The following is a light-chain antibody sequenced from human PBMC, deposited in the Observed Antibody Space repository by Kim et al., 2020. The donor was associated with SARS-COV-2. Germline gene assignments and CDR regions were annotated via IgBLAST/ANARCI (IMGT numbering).Light chain of an antibody. J-gene: IGKJ2*01. Sequence: SLSASVGYRVTITCQASQDISNYLNWYQQKPGKAPKLLIYDASNLETGVPSRFSGSGSGTDFTFTISSLQTEDIATYYCQQYDNLPLGQGTKLEI. CDR2: DAS. CDR3: QQYDNLP. V-gene: IGKV1-33*01. CDR1: QDISNY.